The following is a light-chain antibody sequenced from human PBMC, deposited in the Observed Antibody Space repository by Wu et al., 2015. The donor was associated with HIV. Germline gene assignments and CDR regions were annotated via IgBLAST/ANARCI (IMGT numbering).Light chain of an antibody. CDR1: QGISNF. Sequence: DIQMTQSPSSLPASVGDRVTITCRASQGISNFLAWYQQKPGKPPKVLIYAASTLQSGVPSRFSGSGSGTDFTLTIYNVQPGDFATYFCQQSYGPFFTFGPGTKVDIK. CDR2: AAS. CDR3: QQSYGPFFT. V-gene: IGKV1-27*01. J-gene: IGKJ3*01.